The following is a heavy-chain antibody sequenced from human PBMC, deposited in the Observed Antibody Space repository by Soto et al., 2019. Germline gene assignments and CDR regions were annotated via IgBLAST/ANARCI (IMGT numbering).Heavy chain of an antibody. D-gene: IGHD5-18*01. Sequence: ASVKVSCKASGGTFSSYAISWVRQAPGQGLEWMGGIIPIFGTANYAQKFQGRVTITADKSTSTAYMELSSLRSEDTAVYYCARALGDTAMDYYYYGMDVWGQGTTVTVSS. J-gene: IGHJ6*02. CDR3: ARALGDTAMDYYYYGMDV. CDR1: GGTFSSYA. V-gene: IGHV1-69*06. CDR2: IIPIFGTA.